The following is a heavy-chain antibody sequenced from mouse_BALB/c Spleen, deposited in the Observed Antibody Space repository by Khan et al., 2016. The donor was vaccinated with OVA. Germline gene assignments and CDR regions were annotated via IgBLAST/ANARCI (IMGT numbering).Heavy chain of an antibody. V-gene: IGHV3-2*02. Sequence: EVELVESGPGLVKPSQSLSLTCPVTGYSITSDYAWNWIRQFPGNKLEWMGYISYSGNTKYTPSLKSRISITRDTSKNQFFLQLNFVTIEDTATYYCARIQRGDLDYWGQGTTLTVSS. CDR2: ISYSGNT. J-gene: IGHJ2*01. CDR3: ARIQRGDLDY. CDR1: GYSITSDYA.